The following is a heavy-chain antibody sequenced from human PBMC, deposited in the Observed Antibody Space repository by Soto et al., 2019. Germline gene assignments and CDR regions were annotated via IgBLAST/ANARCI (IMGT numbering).Heavy chain of an antibody. CDR1: GFTLDDYT. CDR2: VGWNGADI. CDR3: AKERAVVVPVSTSYFHYYGLDV. J-gene: IGHJ6*02. V-gene: IGHV3-9*01. D-gene: IGHD2-2*01. Sequence: VQLVESGGGLVQPGGSLRLSCAVSGFTLDDYTMHWVRQAPGKGLEWVSGVGWNGADIVYADSVKGRFTVSRDNTRNSLYLEVNSLTTEDTAIYFCAKERAVVVPVSTSYFHYYGLDVWGQGTTVTVS.